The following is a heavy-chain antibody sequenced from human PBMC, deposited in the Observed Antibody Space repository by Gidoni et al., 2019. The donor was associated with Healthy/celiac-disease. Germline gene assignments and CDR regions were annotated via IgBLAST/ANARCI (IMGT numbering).Heavy chain of an antibody. J-gene: IGHJ5*02. D-gene: IGHD3-22*01. CDR2: ISWNSGSI. CDR3: AKKMLPHYYDSSGYET. CDR1: GFTFDDYA. Sequence: EVQLVESGGGLVQPGRSLRLSCAASGFTFDDYAMHWVRQAPGKGLEWVSGISWNSGSIGYADSVKGRFTISRDNAKNSLYLQMNSLRAEDTALYYCAKKMLPHYYDSSGYETWGQGTLVTVSS. V-gene: IGHV3-9*01.